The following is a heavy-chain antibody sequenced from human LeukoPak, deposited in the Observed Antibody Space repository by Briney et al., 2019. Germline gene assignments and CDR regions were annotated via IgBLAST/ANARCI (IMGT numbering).Heavy chain of an antibody. CDR1: GGSISSYY. J-gene: IGHJ4*02. V-gene: IGHV4-59*01. Sequence: SETLSLTCTVSGGSISSYYWSWIRQPPGKGLEWIGYIYYSGSTNYSPSLKSRVTFSLDTSKNQFSLNLNSVTAADTAVYYCARKRGTTVFDNWGQGTLVTVSS. CDR2: IYYSGST. D-gene: IGHD4-17*01. CDR3: ARKRGTTVFDN.